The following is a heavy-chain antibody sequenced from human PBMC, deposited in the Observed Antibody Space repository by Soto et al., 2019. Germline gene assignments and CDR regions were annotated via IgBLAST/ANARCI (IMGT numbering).Heavy chain of an antibody. J-gene: IGHJ6*03. Sequence: GGSLRLSCAASGFTFSSYSMNWVRQAPGKGLEWVSSISSSSSYIYYADSVKGRFTISRDNAKNSLYLQMNSLRAEDTAVYYCATTYDGYYYYYMDVWGKGTTVTVSS. CDR3: ATTYDGYYYYYMDV. CDR2: ISSSSSYI. CDR1: GFTFSSYS. V-gene: IGHV3-21*01. D-gene: IGHD2-8*01.